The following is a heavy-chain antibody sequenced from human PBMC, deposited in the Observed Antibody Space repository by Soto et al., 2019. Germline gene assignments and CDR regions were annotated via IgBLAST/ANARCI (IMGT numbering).Heavy chain of an antibody. CDR1: GFTFSSYD. J-gene: IGHJ6*02. CDR2: IGTAGDP. V-gene: IGHV3-13*05. D-gene: IGHD7-27*01. Sequence: LRLSCAASGFTFSSYDMHWVRQATGKGLEWVSAIGTAGDPYYPGSVKGRFTISRENAKNSLYLQMNSLRAGDTAVYYCARGMIAQLGYGMDVWGQGTTVTVSS. CDR3: ARGMIAQLGYGMDV.